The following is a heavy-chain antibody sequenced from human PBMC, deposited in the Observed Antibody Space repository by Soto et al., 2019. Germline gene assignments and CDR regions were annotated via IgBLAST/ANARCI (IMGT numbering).Heavy chain of an antibody. V-gene: IGHV3-30*02. J-gene: IGHJ4*02. Sequence: PGGSLGLSFAASGFPFSGYGMHSVRQAPGKGLEWVAITRHDGSNTYYADSVRGRFTISRDNSKKTLYLQMDSLRAEDTAVYYCARDGVGATTFFGYFDYWGQGPLVTVSS. CDR3: ARDGVGATTFFGYFDY. CDR2: TRHDGSNT. D-gene: IGHD1-26*01. CDR1: GFPFSGYG.